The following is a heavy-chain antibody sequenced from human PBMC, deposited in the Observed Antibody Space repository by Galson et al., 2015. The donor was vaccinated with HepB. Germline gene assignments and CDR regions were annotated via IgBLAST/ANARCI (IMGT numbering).Heavy chain of an antibody. CDR3: ARGRRGTVTMFSYSYFDY. CDR2: IIPIFGTA. CDR1: GGTFSSYA. V-gene: IGHV1-69*05. Sequence: SVKVSCKASGGTFSSYAISWVRQAPGQGLEWMGGIIPIFGTANYAQKFQGRVTMTRNTSISTAYMELSSLKSEDTAVYYCARGRRGTVTMFSYSYFDYWGQGPLVTVSS. D-gene: IGHD4-17*01. J-gene: IGHJ4*02.